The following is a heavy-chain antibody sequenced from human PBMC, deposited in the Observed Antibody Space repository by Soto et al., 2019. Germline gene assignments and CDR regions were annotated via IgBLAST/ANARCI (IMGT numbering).Heavy chain of an antibody. CDR3: ARDLTTVTTGGNWFDP. CDR1: GGTFSSYA. CDR2: IIPIFGTA. V-gene: IGHV1-69*01. Sequence: QVQLVQSGAEVKKPGSSVKVSCKASGGTFSSYAISWVRQAPGQGLEWMGGIIPIFGTANYAQKFQGRVTITADESPSTAYMELSSLRSEDTVVYYCARDLTTVTTGGNWFDPWGQGTLVTVSS. J-gene: IGHJ5*02. D-gene: IGHD4-4*01.